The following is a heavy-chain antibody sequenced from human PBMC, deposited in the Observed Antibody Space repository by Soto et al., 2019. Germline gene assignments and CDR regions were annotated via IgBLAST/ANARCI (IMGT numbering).Heavy chain of an antibody. J-gene: IGHJ5*02. Sequence: GGSLRLSCAASGFTVSSNYMSWVRQAPGKGLEWGSVIYSGGSTYYADSVKGRFTISRDNSKNTLYLQMNSLRAEDTALYYCARDRVAVAGTGWFDPWGQGTLVTVSS. CDR2: IYSGGST. CDR3: ARDRVAVAGTGWFDP. D-gene: IGHD6-19*01. V-gene: IGHV3-53*01. CDR1: GFTVSSNY.